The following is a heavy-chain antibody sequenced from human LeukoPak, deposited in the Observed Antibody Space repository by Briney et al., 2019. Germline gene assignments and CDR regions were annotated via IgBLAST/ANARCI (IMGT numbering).Heavy chain of an antibody. CDR2: ISSSSSYI. V-gene: IGHV3-21*01. Sequence: PGGSLRLSCAASGFTFSSYSMDWVRQAPGKGLEWVSSISSSSSYIYYADSVKGRFTISRDNAKNSLYLQMNSLRAEDTAVYYCARTTRELLAFDYWGQGTLVTVSS. D-gene: IGHD1-26*01. J-gene: IGHJ4*02. CDR1: GFTFSSYS. CDR3: ARTTRELLAFDY.